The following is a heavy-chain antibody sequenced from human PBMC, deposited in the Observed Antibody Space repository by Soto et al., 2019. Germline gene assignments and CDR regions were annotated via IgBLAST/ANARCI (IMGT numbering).Heavy chain of an antibody. V-gene: IGHV1-18*01. CDR1: GYTFTSYG. CDR3: ARDTTVTTGVEFDY. D-gene: IGHD4-17*01. CDR2: ISAYNGNT. J-gene: IGHJ4*02. Sequence: ASVKVSCKASGYTFTSYGISWVRQAPGQGLEWMGWISAYNGNTNYAQKLQGRVTMTTDTTTSTAYMELRSLRSDDTAVYYCARDTTVTTGVEFDYLGQGTRVTVSS.